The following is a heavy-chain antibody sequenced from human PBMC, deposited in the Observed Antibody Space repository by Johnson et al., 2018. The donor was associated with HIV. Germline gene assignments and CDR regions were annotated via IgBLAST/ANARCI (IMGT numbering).Heavy chain of an antibody. CDR2: ISGSGSTI. CDR1: GFTFSSFA. D-gene: IGHD6-13*01. Sequence: VQLVESGGGLVQPGGSLRLSCAASGFTFSSFAMSWVRQAPGKGLEWVSAISGSGSTIYYADSVKGRFTISRDNAKNSLYLQMNSLRAEDTALYYCARVAAAAGWMTDAFDIWGQGTMVSVSS. CDR3: ARVAAAAGWMTDAFDI. V-gene: IGHV3-23*04. J-gene: IGHJ3*02.